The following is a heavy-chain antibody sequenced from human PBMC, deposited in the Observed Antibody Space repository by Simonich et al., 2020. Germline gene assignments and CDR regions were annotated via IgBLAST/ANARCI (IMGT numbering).Heavy chain of an antibody. Sequence: QLQLQESGPGLVKPSETLSLTCTVPGGSIISSSYYWGWIPQTPGKGVEGIGSIYYSGRTTYNPSLKSRVTISDDTSKNQFSLKRSSVTAADTAVYYCARHKGYCSGGSCYSHWYFDLWGRGTLVTVSS. CDR3: ARHKGYCSGGSCYSHWYFDL. CDR2: IYYSGRT. V-gene: IGHV4-39*01. D-gene: IGHD2-15*01. J-gene: IGHJ2*01. CDR1: GGSIISSSYY.